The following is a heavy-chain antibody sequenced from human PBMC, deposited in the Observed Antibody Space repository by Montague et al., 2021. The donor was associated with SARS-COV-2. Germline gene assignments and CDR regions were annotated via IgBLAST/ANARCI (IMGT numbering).Heavy chain of an antibody. Sequence: SETLSLTCTVSGDSVSHGSSYWSWIRQPPGKGLEWIGSIYYSGSTYYNPSLKSRVTISVDTSKNQFSLKLSSVTAADTAVYYCAADYGERDWFDPWGQGTLVTVSS. CDR1: GDSVSHGSSY. V-gene: IGHV4-39*01. CDR3: AADYGERDWFDP. J-gene: IGHJ5*02. CDR2: IYYSGST. D-gene: IGHD4-17*01.